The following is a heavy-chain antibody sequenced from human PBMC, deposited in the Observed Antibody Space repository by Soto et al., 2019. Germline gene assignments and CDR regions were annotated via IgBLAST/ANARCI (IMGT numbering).Heavy chain of an antibody. CDR2: ISWNSGSI. CDR1: GFTFDDYA. D-gene: IGHD6-19*01. Sequence: SLRLSCASSGFTFDDYAMHWVRQAPGKGLEWVSGISWNSGSIGYADSVKGRFTISRDNAKNSLYLQMNSLRAEDTALYYCAKDSGYSSGPSDYWGQGTLVTVSS. CDR3: AKDSGYSSGPSDY. J-gene: IGHJ4*02. V-gene: IGHV3-9*01.